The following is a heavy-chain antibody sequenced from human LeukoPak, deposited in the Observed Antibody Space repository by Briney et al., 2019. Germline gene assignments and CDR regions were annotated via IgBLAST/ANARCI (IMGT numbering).Heavy chain of an antibody. J-gene: IGHJ6*03. Sequence: ASVKVSCKASGYTFTSYGISWVRQAPGQGLEWMGWISAYNGNTNYAQKFQGRVTITRNTSISTAYMELSSLRSEDTAVYYCARTGVTIFGVVNYYYYMDVWGKGTTVTVSS. CDR3: ARTGVTIFGVVNYYYYMDV. CDR2: ISAYNGNT. V-gene: IGHV1-18*01. CDR1: GYTFTSYG. D-gene: IGHD3-3*01.